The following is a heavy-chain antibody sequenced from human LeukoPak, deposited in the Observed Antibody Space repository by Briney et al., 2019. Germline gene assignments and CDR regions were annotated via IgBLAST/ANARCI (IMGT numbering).Heavy chain of an antibody. CDR1: GFTFSSYA. J-gene: IGHJ5*02. V-gene: IGHV3-23*01. CDR3: AKAALGLQTQLNWFDP. D-gene: IGHD5-18*01. CDR2: ISGSGGST. Sequence: PGGSLRLSCAASGFTFSSYAMSWVRQARGKGLEWVSDISGSGGSTYYADSVKGRFTISRDNSKNTLYLQMNSLRAEDTAVYYCAKAALGLQTQLNWFDPWGQGTLVTVSS.